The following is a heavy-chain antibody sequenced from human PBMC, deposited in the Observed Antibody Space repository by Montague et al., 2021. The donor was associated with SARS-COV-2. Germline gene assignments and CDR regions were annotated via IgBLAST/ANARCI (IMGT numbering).Heavy chain of an antibody. V-gene: IGHV3-21*01. J-gene: IGHJ5*02. CDR1: GFTFSSYS. D-gene: IGHD3-10*01. Sequence: SLRLSCAASGFTFSSYSMNWVRQAPGKGLEWVSSISSSSSYIYYADSVKGRFTISRDNAKNSLYLQMNSLRAEDTAVYYCARSGSGSYYNWFDPWGQGTLVTVSS. CDR2: ISSSSSYI. CDR3: ARSGSGSYYNWFDP.